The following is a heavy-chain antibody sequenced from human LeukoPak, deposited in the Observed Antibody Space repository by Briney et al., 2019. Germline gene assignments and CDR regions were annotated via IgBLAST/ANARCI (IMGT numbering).Heavy chain of an antibody. CDR1: GFTFSSYW. J-gene: IGHJ4*02. CDR3: ARGLAAAGAYYFDY. V-gene: IGHV3-7*04. Sequence: GGSLRRSCAASGFTFSSYWMSWVRQAPGKGLEWVANINQDGSEKYFVDSVKGRFTISRDNAKNSLFLQMNSLRAEDTAVYYCARGLAAAGAYYFDYWGQGTLVTVSS. CDR2: INQDGSEK. D-gene: IGHD6-13*01.